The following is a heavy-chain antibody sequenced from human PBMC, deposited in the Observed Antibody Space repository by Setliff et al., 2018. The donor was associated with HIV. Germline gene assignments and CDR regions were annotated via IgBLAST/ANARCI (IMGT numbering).Heavy chain of an antibody. CDR2: ISANGKK. J-gene: IGHJ4*02. V-gene: IGHV1-18*01. CDR1: GYTFSSYG. D-gene: IGHD3-10*01. CDR3: AREVPSNTGSYYKKY. Sequence: GASVKVSCKAAGYTFSSYGISWVRQTPGQGLEWMGWISANGKKYYSPKVHDRLSLTIDISMTTAHLQLRNLRSDDTAVYFCAREVPSNTGSYYKKYWGQGTLVTVSS.